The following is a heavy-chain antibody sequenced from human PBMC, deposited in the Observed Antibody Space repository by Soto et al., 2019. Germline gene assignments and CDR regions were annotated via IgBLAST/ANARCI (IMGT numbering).Heavy chain of an antibody. V-gene: IGHV3-9*03. Sequence: EVQLVESGGGLIQPGMSLRLSCAASGFSFDDYAMHWVRQVPGKGLEWITGISWNSGTIGYADSVKGRFTISRDNAKNSLYLQMNSLRAEDMAFYYCARDVWSRASGPPDSWGQGTLVTVSS. CDR2: ISWNSGTI. J-gene: IGHJ5*02. D-gene: IGHD3-10*01. CDR1: GFSFDDYA. CDR3: ARDVWSRASGPPDS.